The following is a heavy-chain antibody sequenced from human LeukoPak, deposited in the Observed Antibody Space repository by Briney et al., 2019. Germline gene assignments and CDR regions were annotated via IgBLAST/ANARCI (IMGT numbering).Heavy chain of an antibody. CDR1: GFTFSDYN. CDR2: ISSSSSYI. J-gene: IGHJ4*02. D-gene: IGHD3-22*01. V-gene: IGHV3-21*01. CDR3: ARDYYDSSGYYY. Sequence: GGSLRLSCAASGFTFSDYNMNWVRQSPEKGLEWVSSISSSSSYIYYADSVKGRFTISRDNAKNSLYLQMNSLRAEDTAVYYCARDYYDSSGYYYWGQGTLVTVSS.